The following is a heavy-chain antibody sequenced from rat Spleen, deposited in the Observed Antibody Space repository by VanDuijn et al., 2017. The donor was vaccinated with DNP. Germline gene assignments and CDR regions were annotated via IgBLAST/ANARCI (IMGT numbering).Heavy chain of an antibody. CDR2: IDSAGST. J-gene: IGHJ3*01. CDR1: DYSITSVYR. Sequence: VKLQESGPGLVKPSQSLSLTCSVTDYSITSVYRWNWIRKFPGNKLEWMAYIDSAGSTNYNPSLRSRISITRDTSKNQFFLQVNSVTTEDTATYYCARGTYGFAYWGQGTLVTVSS. D-gene: IGHD2-1*01. V-gene: IGHV3-3*01. CDR3: ARGTYGFAY.